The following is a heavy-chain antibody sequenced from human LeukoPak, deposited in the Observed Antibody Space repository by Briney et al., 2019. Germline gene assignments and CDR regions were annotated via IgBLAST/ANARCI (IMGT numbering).Heavy chain of an antibody. V-gene: IGHV3-30*02. D-gene: IGHD3-10*01. CDR2: IRYDGSNK. Sequence: GGSLRLSCAASGFTFSSYGMHWVRQAPGKGLEWVAFIRYDGSNKYYADSVKGRFTISRDNSKNTLYLEVISLTAEDTAVYYCAKDDAWLRFGEWSQGALVTVSS. CDR3: AKDDAWLRFGE. J-gene: IGHJ4*02. CDR1: GFTFSSYG.